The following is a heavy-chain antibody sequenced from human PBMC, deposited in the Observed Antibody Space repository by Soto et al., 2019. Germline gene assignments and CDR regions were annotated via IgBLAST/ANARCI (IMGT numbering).Heavy chain of an antibody. J-gene: IGHJ4*02. CDR2: IIPIFGTA. CDR3: ARAPIYTIVVTIGYYFDY. Sequence: GASVKVSCKASGGTFSSYAISWVRQAPGQGLEWMGGIIPIFGTANYAQKFQGRVTITADESTSTAYMELSSLRSEDTAVYYCARAPIYTIVVTIGYYFDYWGQGTLVTVSS. D-gene: IGHD3-22*01. V-gene: IGHV1-69*13. CDR1: GGTFSSYA.